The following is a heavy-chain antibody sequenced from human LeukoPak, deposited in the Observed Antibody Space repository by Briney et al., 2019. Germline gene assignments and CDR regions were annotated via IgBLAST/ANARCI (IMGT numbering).Heavy chain of an antibody. Sequence: PGGSVRLSCAACGFTFSSYWMSWVRQAPGKGLEWVANIKQDGSEKYYVDSVKGRFTISRDNAKNSLYLQMNCLRAEDTAVYYCARDPPTGDWLPLFDYWGQGTLVTVSS. D-gene: IGHD5-12*01. CDR3: ARDPPTGDWLPLFDY. J-gene: IGHJ4*02. CDR2: IKQDGSEK. CDR1: GFTFSSYW. V-gene: IGHV3-7*03.